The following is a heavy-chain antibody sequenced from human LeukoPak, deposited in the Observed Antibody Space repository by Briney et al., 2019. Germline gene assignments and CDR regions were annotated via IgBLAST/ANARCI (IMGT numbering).Heavy chain of an antibody. V-gene: IGHV3-20*04. J-gene: IGHJ4*02. CDR2: ISWNGGST. CDR3: APFGGWELPVFDY. CDR1: GFTFDDYG. Sequence: GGSLRLSCAASGFTFDDYGMSWVRQAPGKGLEWVSGISWNGGSTGYADSVKGRFTISRDNAKKSLYLQMNSLRAEDTAVYYCAPFGGWELPVFDYWGQGTLVTVSS. D-gene: IGHD1-26*01.